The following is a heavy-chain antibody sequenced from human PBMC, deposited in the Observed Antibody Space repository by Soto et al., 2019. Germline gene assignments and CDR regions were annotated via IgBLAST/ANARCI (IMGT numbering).Heavy chain of an antibody. J-gene: IGHJ6*01. CDR3: VTDRGGGMDV. V-gene: IGHV3-15*01. Sequence: EVQLVESGGGMVMPGGSLRLSCAASGFTFSDAWMTWIRQAPGKGLQCVGRIKRKIDGETTDYAAPVKGRFTISRDDSNNMLYLQMNSLKVEDTAMYYCVTDRGGGMDVWGQGTTVAVSS. CDR1: GFTFSDAW. D-gene: IGHD3-10*01. CDR2: IKRKIDGETT.